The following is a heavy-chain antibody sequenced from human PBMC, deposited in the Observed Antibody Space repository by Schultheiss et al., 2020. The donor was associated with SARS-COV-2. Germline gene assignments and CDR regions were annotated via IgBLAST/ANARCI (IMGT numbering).Heavy chain of an antibody. J-gene: IGHJ6*02. D-gene: IGHD4-17*01. CDR2: IRGNGGST. V-gene: IGHV3-23*01. CDR3: AKAMTSVYYYHGLDV. Sequence: GGSLRLSCAASGFTFSNFAMSWVRLPPGKGLEWVSGIRGNGGSTYYADSVRGRFTISRDNSKNTLYLQMSGLRAEDTALYYCAKAMTSVYYYHGLDVWGQGTPVTVSS. CDR1: GFTFSNFA.